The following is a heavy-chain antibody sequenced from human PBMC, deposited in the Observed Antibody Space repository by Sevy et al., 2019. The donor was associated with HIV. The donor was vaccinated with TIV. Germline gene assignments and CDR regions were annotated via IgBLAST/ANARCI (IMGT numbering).Heavy chain of an antibody. Sequence: GESLKISCAASGFTFSNFEMNWVRQAPGKGLEWISYITSSGSTIYYADSVQGRFTISRDNAKNSLFLQMNNLRAEDTAVYYCARATYYYDSSGPYYFDYWGQGTLVTVSS. CDR1: GFTFSNFE. J-gene: IGHJ4*02. CDR3: ARATYYYDSSGPYYFDY. V-gene: IGHV3-48*03. D-gene: IGHD3-22*01. CDR2: ITSSGSTI.